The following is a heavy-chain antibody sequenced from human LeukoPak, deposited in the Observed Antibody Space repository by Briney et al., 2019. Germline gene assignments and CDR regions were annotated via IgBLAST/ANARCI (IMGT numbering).Heavy chain of an antibody. J-gene: IGHJ1*01. CDR1: GFSFSSHG. CDR2: ISPSGDIT. CDR3: AKDDDWGRYKH. Sequence: GGSLRLSCAGSGFSFSSHGMNWVRQAPGKGLEWVSGISPSGDITYYTDSVRCRFTISRDNFKNTLSLQVNSLRAEDTAMYYCAKDDDWGRYKHWGQGTLVAVSS. V-gene: IGHV3-23*01. D-gene: IGHD3-16*01.